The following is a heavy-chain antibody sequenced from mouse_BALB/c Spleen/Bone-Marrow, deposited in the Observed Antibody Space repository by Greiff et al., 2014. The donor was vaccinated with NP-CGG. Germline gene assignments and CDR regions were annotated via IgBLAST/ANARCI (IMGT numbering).Heavy chain of an antibody. J-gene: IGHJ3*01. CDR3: TTSRGYNWFAY. CDR1: GYTFTSYY. D-gene: IGHD1-1*01. CDR2: INPSNGGA. Sequence: QVQLKESGAELVKPGASVKLSCKASGYTFTSYYMYWVKQRPGQGLEWIGEINPSNGGADFNEKFKIKATLTVDKSSSTAYMQXXXXXSEXSAVYYCTTSRGYNWFAYWGQGTLVTVSA. V-gene: IGHV1S120*01.